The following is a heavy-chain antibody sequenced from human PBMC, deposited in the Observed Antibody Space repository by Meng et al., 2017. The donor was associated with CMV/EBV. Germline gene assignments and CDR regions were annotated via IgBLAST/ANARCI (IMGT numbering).Heavy chain of an antibody. D-gene: IGHD6-19*01. CDR1: GFTFSSYW. CDR3: AREGGGSGFAYYYYYGMDV. V-gene: IGHV3-7*01. J-gene: IGHJ6*02. Sequence: GESLKISCAASGFTFSSYWMSWVRQAPGKGLEWVASIKQDGSEKYYVDSVKGRFTISRDNAKNSLYLQMNSLRAEDTAVYYCAREGGGSGFAYYYYYGMDVWGQGTTVTVSS. CDR2: IKQDGSEK.